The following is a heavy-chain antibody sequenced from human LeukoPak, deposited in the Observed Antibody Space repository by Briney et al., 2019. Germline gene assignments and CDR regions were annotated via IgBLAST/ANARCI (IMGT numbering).Heavy chain of an antibody. V-gene: IGHV1-2*06. CDR2: INPNSGGT. J-gene: IGHJ5*02. CDR1: GYTFTGYY. D-gene: IGHD6-19*01. CDR3: ASMTSSGWSSNWFDP. Sequence: GASVKVSCKASGYTFTGYYMRWVRQAPGQGLEWMGRINPNSGGTNYAQKFQGRVTMTRDTSISTAYMELSRLRSDDTAVYYCASMTSSGWSSNWFDPWGQGTLVTVSS.